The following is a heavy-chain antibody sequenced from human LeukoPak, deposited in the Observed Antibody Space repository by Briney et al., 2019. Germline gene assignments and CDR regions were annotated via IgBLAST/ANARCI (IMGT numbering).Heavy chain of an antibody. V-gene: IGHV3-33*08. D-gene: IGHD1-1*01. Sequence: PGGSLRLSCAASGFSFGNYGMHWVRQAPGKGLEWVAVIWYDGSNKYYADSVKGRFTISRDNSKNTLYLQMNSLRAEDTAVYYCASLDLWGQGTLVTVSS. CDR3: ASLDL. CDR2: IWYDGSNK. CDR1: GFSFGNYG. J-gene: IGHJ4*02.